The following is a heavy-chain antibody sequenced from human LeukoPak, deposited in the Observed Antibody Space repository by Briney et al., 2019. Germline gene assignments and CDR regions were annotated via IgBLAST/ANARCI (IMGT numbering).Heavy chain of an antibody. CDR2: IIPIFGTA. CDR3: ARGIAAAGTNDY. CDR1: GGTFSSYA. J-gene: IGHJ4*02. V-gene: IGHV1-69*05. D-gene: IGHD6-13*01. Sequence: SVKVSCKASGGTFSSYAISWVRQAPGQGLEWMGGIIPIFGTANYAQKFQGRVTIATDESTSTAYMELSSLRSEDTAVYYCARGIAAAGTNDYWGQGTLVTVSS.